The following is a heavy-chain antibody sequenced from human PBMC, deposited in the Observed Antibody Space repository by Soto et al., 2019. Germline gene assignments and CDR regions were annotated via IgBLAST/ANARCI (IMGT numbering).Heavy chain of an antibody. CDR2: IHYSGATP. D-gene: IGHD3-9*01. V-gene: IGHV1-46*01. J-gene: IGHJ5*02. CDR3: ARDRLANWFDP. Sequence: VASVKVSCKASGYTFTNYYMHWVRQAPGQGLEWMGVIHYSGATPTYAQKLQGRVTMTTDTSTSTAYMELRSLRSDDTAVYYCARDRLANWFDPWGQGTLVTVSS. CDR1: GYTFTNYY.